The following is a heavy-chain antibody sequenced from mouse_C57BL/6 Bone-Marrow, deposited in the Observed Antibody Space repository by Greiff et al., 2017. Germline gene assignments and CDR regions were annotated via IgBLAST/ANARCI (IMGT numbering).Heavy chain of an antibody. Sequence: QVQLQQPGAELVKPGASVKMSCKASGYTFTSYWIPWVQQMPGQGLEWIGDIYPTSGRTNYNEKLKSKAILTVDTSSNTAYMQLSSLTSEDSAVLYCARSGPLGRSFDYWGQGTTLTVSS. CDR3: ARSGPLGRSFDY. CDR2: IYPTSGRT. D-gene: IGHD4-1*01. J-gene: IGHJ2*01. V-gene: IGHV1-55*01. CDR1: GYTFTSYW.